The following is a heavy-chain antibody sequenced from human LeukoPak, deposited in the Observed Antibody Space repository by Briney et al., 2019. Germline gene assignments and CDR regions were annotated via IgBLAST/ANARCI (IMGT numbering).Heavy chain of an antibody. CDR3: AKDPNGDYIGAFDF. D-gene: IGHD4-17*01. V-gene: IGHV3-23*01. CDR1: ALSFSKFA. Sequence: AGGSLRLSCAASALSFSKFALIWVRQAPGEGREWVSSITANGGYTLYADAVKGRFTVSRDNSKNTLYLQINSLRPEDTAMYYCAKDPNGDYIGAFDFWGQGTMVTVSS. J-gene: IGHJ3*01. CDR2: ITANGGYT.